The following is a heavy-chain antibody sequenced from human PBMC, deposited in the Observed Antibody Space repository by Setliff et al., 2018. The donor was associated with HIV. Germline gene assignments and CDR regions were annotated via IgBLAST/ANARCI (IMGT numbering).Heavy chain of an antibody. J-gene: IGHJ4*02. D-gene: IGHD7-27*01. CDR3: ARDLPTPNWGFDY. CDR1: GYTFTSYA. V-gene: IGHV1-3*01. Sequence: ASVKVSCKASGYTFTSYAMHWVRQAPGQRLEWMGWINAGNGDTKYSQKFQGRVTATTDTSASTAYMELSSLRSEDTSVYYCARDLPTPNWGFDYWGQGTLVTVSS. CDR2: INAGNGDT.